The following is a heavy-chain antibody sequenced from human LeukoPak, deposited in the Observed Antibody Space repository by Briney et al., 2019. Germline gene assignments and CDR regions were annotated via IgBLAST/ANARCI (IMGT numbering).Heavy chain of an antibody. J-gene: IGHJ5*02. Sequence: PGRSLRLSCAASGFTFDDYAMHWVRQAPGKGLEWVSGINWNSDTIGYADSVKGRFTISRDNAKSSLYLQMNSLRAEDTALYYCAKGGGREINWFDPWGQGTLVTVSS. CDR1: GFTFDDYA. CDR3: AKGGGREINWFDP. V-gene: IGHV3-9*01. D-gene: IGHD3-10*01. CDR2: INWNSDTI.